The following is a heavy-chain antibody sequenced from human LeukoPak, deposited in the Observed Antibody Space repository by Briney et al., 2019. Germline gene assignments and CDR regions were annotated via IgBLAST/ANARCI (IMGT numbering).Heavy chain of an antibody. Sequence: GGCLRLSCAVSGFTFSGFWMSWSRQAPGKGLEWVASVNSDGSEGYYADVVKGRFTISRDNAKNSLYLQINSLRAEDTAVYYCARSSYSSSSSVWGQGTMVTVSS. D-gene: IGHD6-6*01. CDR3: ARSSYSSSSSV. CDR1: GFTFSGFW. CDR2: VNSDGSEG. V-gene: IGHV3-7*03. J-gene: IGHJ3*01.